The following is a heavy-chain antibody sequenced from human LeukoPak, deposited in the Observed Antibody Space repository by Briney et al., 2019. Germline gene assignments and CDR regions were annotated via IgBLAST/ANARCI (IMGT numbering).Heavy chain of an antibody. CDR1: GFTFSSYA. Sequence: GGSLRLSCAASGFTFSSYAMSWVRQAPGKGLEWVSTISGSAGNTYYGDSVKGRFTISRDNSKNMLFLQMNSLRAADTAVYYCAKDSSSPNYYYGMDVWGQGTTVTVSS. V-gene: IGHV3-23*01. D-gene: IGHD6-6*01. J-gene: IGHJ6*02. CDR2: ISGSAGNT. CDR3: AKDSSSPNYYYGMDV.